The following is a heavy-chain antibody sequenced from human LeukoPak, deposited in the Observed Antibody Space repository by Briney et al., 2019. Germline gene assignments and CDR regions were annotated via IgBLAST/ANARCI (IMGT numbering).Heavy chain of an antibody. J-gene: IGHJ4*02. V-gene: IGHV1-24*01. CDR1: GYTLAELS. CDR3: ATGYVAAAGTYYFDY. Sequence: ASVKVSCKVSGYTLAELSMHWVRQAPGKGLEWMGGFDPEDGETIYAQKFQGRVTMTEDTSTDTAYMELSSLRSEDTAVYYCATGYVAAAGTYYFDYWGQGTLVTVSS. CDR2: FDPEDGET. D-gene: IGHD6-13*01.